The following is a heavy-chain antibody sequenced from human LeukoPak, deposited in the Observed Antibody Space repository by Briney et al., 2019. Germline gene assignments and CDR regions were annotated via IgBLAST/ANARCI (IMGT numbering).Heavy chain of an antibody. J-gene: IGHJ4*02. Sequence: GGSLRLSCAASGFTFSTYAMNWVRQAPGKGLEWVSAISGSATGSVTTYYTDSVKGRFTISRDNSKNTLYLQMNSLRAEDTAVYYCARVPRIAAAGYFDYWGQGTLVTVSS. CDR3: ARVPRIAAAGYFDY. CDR1: GFTFSTYA. V-gene: IGHV3-23*01. CDR2: ISGSATGSVTT. D-gene: IGHD6-13*01.